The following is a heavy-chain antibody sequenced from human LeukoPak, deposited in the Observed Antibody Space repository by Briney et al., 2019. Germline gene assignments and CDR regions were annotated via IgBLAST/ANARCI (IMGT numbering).Heavy chain of an antibody. V-gene: IGHV3-23*01. CDR1: GFTFSSYA. D-gene: IGHD5-18*01. CDR3: AKALTSLDTAVVRDY. Sequence: PGGSLRLSCAASGFTFSSYAMNWVRQAPGMGLEWISTISAGGGSTYYADSVRGRFTISRDNSKNTLYLQVNSLRAEDTAVYYCAKALTSLDTAVVRDYWGQGTLVTVSS. J-gene: IGHJ4*02. CDR2: ISAGGGST.